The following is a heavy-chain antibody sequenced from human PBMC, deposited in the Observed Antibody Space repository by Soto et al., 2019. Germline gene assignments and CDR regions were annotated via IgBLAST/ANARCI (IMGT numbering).Heavy chain of an antibody. J-gene: IGHJ4*02. CDR3: ASRYLEHCISSSCSAPYDY. D-gene: IGHD2-2*01. CDR2: INQDGSEK. V-gene: IGHV3-7*05. CDR1: GFTFSSLW. Sequence: PGGSLRLSCAASGFTFSSLWMSWVRQAPGKGLEWVANINQDGSEKNYVDSVKGRFTTSRDNAKNSLHLQMNSLRAEDTAVYYCASRYLEHCISSSCSAPYDYWGQGALVTVSS.